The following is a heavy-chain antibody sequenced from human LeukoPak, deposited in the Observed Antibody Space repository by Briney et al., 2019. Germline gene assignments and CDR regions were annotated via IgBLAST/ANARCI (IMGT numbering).Heavy chain of an antibody. V-gene: IGHV4-59*01. D-gene: IGHD3-22*01. CDR2: IYYSGST. CDR1: GGSISSYY. J-gene: IGHJ3*02. CDR3: ARRIVVVTDDAFDI. Sequence: SETLSLTCTVSGGSISSYYWSWIRQPPGKGLEWIGYIYYSGSTNYNPSLKSRVTISVDTSKSQFSLKLSSVTAADTAVYYCARRIVVVTDDAFDIWGQGTMVTVSS.